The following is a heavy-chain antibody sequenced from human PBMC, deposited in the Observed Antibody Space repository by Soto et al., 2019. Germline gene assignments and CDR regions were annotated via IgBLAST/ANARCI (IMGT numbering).Heavy chain of an antibody. J-gene: IGHJ3*01. CDR1: GFTFDYYW. CDR3: ARGNLGGFDL. D-gene: IGHD4-4*01. CDR2: IQNDGSRT. Sequence: EVQLVESEGGLVKRGGSLRLSCAASGFTFDYYWMHWVRQAPGQGLVWVAHIQNDGSRTTYADSVKGRFTISRDNAKNKMYLQMNSLGAEDAAVYYCARGNLGGFDLWGQGTTVTVSS. V-gene: IGHV3-74*02.